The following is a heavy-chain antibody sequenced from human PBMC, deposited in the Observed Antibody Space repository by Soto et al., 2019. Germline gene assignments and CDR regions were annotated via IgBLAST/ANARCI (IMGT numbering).Heavy chain of an antibody. D-gene: IGHD2-2*01. CDR3: ARGCSSTSCYAGDWFDP. CDR1: GYTFTSYG. CDR2: ISAYNGNT. V-gene: IGHV1-18*01. Sequence: ASVKVSCKASGYTFTSYGISWVRQAPGQGLEWMGWISAYNGNTNYAQKLQGRVTMTTDTSTSTAYMELRSLRSDDTAVYYCARGCSSTSCYAGDWFDPWGQGTLVTVSS. J-gene: IGHJ5*02.